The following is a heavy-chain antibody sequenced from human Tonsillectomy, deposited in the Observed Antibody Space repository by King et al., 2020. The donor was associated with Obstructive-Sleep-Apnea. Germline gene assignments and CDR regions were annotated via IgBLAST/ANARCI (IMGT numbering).Heavy chain of an antibody. D-gene: IGHD6-13*01. J-gene: IGHJ5*02. V-gene: IGHV4-34*01. CDR3: ARGSGAAAVNWLDP. CDR1: GGSFSDYY. CDR2: SNHSGNT. Sequence: VQLQQWGAGLLKPSETLSLTCAVYGGSFSDYYWSWIRQPPGKGLEWIGESNHSGNTNYNPALKSRVTISADTSNNQFSLKLSSVTAADTAFYYCARGSGAAAVNWLDPWGQGTLVTVSS.